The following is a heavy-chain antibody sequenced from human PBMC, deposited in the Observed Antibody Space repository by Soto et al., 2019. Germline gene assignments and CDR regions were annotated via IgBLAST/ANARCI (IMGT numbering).Heavy chain of an antibody. V-gene: IGHV4-39*01. D-gene: IGHD2-15*01. Sequence: LSLTCSVSGGSISSSSHYWGWIRQPPGKGLEWIANIYYSGSTYYNPSLQSRVSISVDTSKNQFSLKVNSVTAADTAVYYCARAAPEGVVVVPALKGYFDYWGQGTLVTSPQ. CDR2: IYYSGST. CDR1: GGSISSSSHY. J-gene: IGHJ4*02. CDR3: ARAAPEGVVVVPALKGYFDY.